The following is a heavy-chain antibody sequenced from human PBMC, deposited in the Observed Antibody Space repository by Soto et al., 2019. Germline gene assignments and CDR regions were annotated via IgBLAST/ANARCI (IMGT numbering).Heavy chain of an antibody. V-gene: IGHV4-59*01. J-gene: IGHJ5*02. CDR2: IYYSGST. D-gene: IGHD1-26*01. CDR3: ARSVGSRGGWFDP. CDR1: GGSISSYY. Sequence: QVQLQESGPGLVKPSETLSLTCTVSGGSISSYYWTWIRQPPGKGLEWIGYIYYSGSTNYNPSIKSRVTISVDTSKNQFSLKLTSVTAADTAVYYCARSVGSRGGWFDPWGQGTLVTVSS.